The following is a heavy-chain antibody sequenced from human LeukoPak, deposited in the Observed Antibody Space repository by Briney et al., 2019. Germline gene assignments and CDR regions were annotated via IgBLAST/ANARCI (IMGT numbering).Heavy chain of an antibody. V-gene: IGHV1-69*05. CDR2: IIPIFDTA. J-gene: IGHJ4*02. CDR3: ARNSGWYDFTVDY. CDR1: GGTFSSYA. D-gene: IGHD6-19*01. Sequence: SVKVSCKASGGTFSSYAISWVRQAPGRGLEWMGRIIPIFDTANYAQKFQGRVTITTDESTSTAYMELSSLRSEDTAVYYCARNSGWYDFTVDYWGQGTLVTVSS.